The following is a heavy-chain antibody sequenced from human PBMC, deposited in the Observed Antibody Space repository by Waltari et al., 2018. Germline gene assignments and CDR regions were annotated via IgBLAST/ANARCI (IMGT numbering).Heavy chain of an antibody. CDR2: IKRRGGST. J-gene: IGHJ3*02. V-gene: IGHV1-46*01. CDR3: ARDRHSSSLNAFDI. Sequence: QVQLVQSGAEVKKPAASAKVSCKASGHTFTSYYLHWGRQAPGQGLEWMGIIKRRGGSTSYAQKFQGGVNMTRDTATGTVYMELSSVRSEDTPVYYCARDRHSSSLNAFDIWGQGRMVTVSS. CDR1: GHTFTSYY. D-gene: IGHD6-6*01.